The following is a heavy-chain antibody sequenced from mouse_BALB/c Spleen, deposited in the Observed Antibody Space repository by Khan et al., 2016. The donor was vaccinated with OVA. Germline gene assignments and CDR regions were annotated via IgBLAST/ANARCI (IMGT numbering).Heavy chain of an antibody. D-gene: IGHD1-3*01. CDR3: TIVGYWFAY. CDR2: IYPGNSDA. Sequence: VQLQQSGTVLARPGASVKMSCKTSGYSFTSYWMHWIKQRPGRGLEWIGAIYPGNSDANYNQKFKDKAKLTAGTSASTTNMELSSLTDKDSSVYYCTIVGYWFAYWGQATLVTVSA. J-gene: IGHJ3*01. V-gene: IGHV1-5*01. CDR1: GYSFTSYW.